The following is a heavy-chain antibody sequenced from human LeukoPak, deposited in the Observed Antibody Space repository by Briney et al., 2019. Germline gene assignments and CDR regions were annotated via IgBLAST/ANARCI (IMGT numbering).Heavy chain of an antibody. Sequence: QPGGSLRLSCAASGFTFSSYAMHWVRQAPGKGLEWVAFIRYDGSNKYYADSVKGRFTISRDNSKNTLYLQMNSLRAEDTAVYYCAKDGSGSYYAKIFDYWGQGTLVTVSS. D-gene: IGHD1-26*01. CDR2: IRYDGSNK. CDR1: GFTFSSYA. V-gene: IGHV3-30*02. J-gene: IGHJ4*02. CDR3: AKDGSGSYYAKIFDY.